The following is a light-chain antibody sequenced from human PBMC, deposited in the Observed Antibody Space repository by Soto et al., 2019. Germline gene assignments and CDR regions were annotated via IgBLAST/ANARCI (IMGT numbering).Light chain of an antibody. J-gene: IGLJ2*01. CDR1: SSDVGGHNS. CDR2: EVS. V-gene: IGLV2-8*01. Sequence: QSALTQPPSASGSPGQAVTISCTGTSSDVGGHNSVSWYQQHPGKAPQLMIYEVSKRPSGVPDRFSGSKSGNTASLSVSGLQAEDDADYYCSSYAGNNKPRVVFGGGTKLTVL. CDR3: SSYAGNNKPRVV.